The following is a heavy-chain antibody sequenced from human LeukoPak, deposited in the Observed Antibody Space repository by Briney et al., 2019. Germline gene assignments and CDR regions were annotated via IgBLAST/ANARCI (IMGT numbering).Heavy chain of an antibody. CDR2: ISSSSSYI. V-gene: IGHV3-21*04. D-gene: IGHD3-9*01. J-gene: IGHJ4*02. Sequence: GGSLRLSCAASGFTFSSYSMNWVRQAPGKGLEWVSSISSSSSYIYYADSVKGRFTISRDNSKNTLYLQMNSLRAEDTAVYYCARGGGTSFRDYYDIPTSPYDYWGQGTLVTVSS. CDR1: GFTFSSYS. CDR3: ARGGGTSFRDYYDIPTSPYDY.